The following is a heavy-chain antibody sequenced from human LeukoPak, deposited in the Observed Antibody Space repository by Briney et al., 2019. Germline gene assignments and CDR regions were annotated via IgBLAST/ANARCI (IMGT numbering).Heavy chain of an antibody. CDR3: ARFLYSSSWYWFDP. J-gene: IGHJ5*02. D-gene: IGHD6-13*01. V-gene: IGHV4-4*07. CDR2: IYTSGST. Sequence: AETLSLTCTVSGGSISSYYWSWIRQPAGKGLEWIGRIYTSGSTNYNPSLKSRVTMSVDTSKNQFSLKLSSVTAADTAVYYCARFLYSSSWYWFDPWGQGTLVTVSS. CDR1: GGSISSYY.